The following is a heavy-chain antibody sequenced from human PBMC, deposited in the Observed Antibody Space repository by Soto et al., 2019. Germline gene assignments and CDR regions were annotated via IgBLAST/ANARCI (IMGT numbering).Heavy chain of an antibody. CDR1: GFTFSTHW. Sequence: EVQLLESGGGLIQPGGSLRLSCAASGFTFSTHWMHWVRQAPGKGLVWVSRINSDGSTTNYVDSVKGRFTISRDNAKNTVYLQMNSLRAEDTAVYYSARVPTCGYDWVWGQGTLVTVSS. CDR3: ARVPTCGYDWV. CDR2: INSDGSTT. J-gene: IGHJ4*02. D-gene: IGHD5-12*01. V-gene: IGHV3-74*01.